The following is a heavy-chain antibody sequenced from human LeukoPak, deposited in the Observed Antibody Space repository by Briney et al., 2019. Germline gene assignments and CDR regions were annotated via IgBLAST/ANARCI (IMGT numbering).Heavy chain of an antibody. CDR2: ISSSGTTT. V-gene: IGHV3-48*03. D-gene: IGHD1-1*01. Sequence: GGSLRLSCAASGFTFSSYEMNWVRQAPGKGLEWVSYISSSGTTTYYVDSVKGRFTISRDNAKNSPYLQMNSLRAEDTAVYYCARVQGYNYLDYWGQGTLVTVSS. CDR1: GFTFSSYE. J-gene: IGHJ4*02. CDR3: ARVQGYNYLDY.